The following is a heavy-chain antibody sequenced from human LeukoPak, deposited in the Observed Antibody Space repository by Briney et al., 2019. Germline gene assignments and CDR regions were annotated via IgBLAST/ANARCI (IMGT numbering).Heavy chain of an antibody. CDR3: ARGFYDILTGYYPFDY. CDR1: GGSFSGYY. V-gene: IGHV4-34*01. D-gene: IGHD3-9*01. CDR2: INHSGST. Sequence: PSETLSLTCAVYGGSFSGYYWSWIRQPPGKGLEWIGLINHSGSTNYNPSLKSRVTISVDTSKNQFSLKLSSVTAADTAVYYCARGFYDILTGYYPFDYWGQGTLVTVSS. J-gene: IGHJ4*02.